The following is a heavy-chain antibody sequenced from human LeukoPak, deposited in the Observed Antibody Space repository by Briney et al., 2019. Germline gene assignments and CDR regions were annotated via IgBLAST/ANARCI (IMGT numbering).Heavy chain of an antibody. Sequence: PGGSLRLSCAASGFTFSSYGMHWVRQAPGKGLEWVAVISYDGSNKYYADSVKGRFTISRDNSKNTLYLQMNSLRAEDTAVYYCAKDLGIDSSGCIGYWGQGTLVTVSS. V-gene: IGHV3-30*18. CDR1: GFTFSSYG. CDR3: AKDLGIDSSGCIGY. CDR2: ISYDGSNK. J-gene: IGHJ4*02. D-gene: IGHD3-22*01.